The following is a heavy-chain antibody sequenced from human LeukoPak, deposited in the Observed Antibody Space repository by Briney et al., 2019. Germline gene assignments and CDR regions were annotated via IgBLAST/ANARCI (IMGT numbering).Heavy chain of an antibody. CDR1: GYTFTGYY. J-gene: IGHJ4*02. CDR2: SNPNSGGT. D-gene: IGHD3-10*01. Sequence: ASVKVSCKASGYTFTGYYMHWVRQAPGQGLEWMGWSNPNSGGTNYAQKFQGRVTMTRDTSISTAYMELSRLRSDDTAVYYCARVPNTMVRGVITVHFDYWGQGTLVTVSS. CDR3: ARVPNTMVRGVITVHFDY. V-gene: IGHV1-2*02.